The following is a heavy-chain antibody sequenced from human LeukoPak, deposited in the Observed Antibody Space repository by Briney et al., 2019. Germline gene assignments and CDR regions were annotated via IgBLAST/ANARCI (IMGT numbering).Heavy chain of an antibody. Sequence: SVKVSCRASGGTFSSYAISWVRQAPGQGLEWMGRIIPILGIANYAQKFQGRVTITADKSTSTAYMELSSLRSEDTAVYYCARDFNLTTSPSYGSGLHYYYYGMDVWGQGTTVTVSS. V-gene: IGHV1-69*04. J-gene: IGHJ6*02. D-gene: IGHD3-10*01. CDR2: IIPILGIA. CDR3: ARDFNLTTSPSYGSGLHYYYYGMDV. CDR1: GGTFSSYA.